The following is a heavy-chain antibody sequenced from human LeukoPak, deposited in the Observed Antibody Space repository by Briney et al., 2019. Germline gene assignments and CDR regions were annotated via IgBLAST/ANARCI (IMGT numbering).Heavy chain of an antibody. D-gene: IGHD1-14*01. CDR2: IYYSGST. Sequence: SETLSLTCTVSGGSISTYYWSWIRQPPGKGLEWIGYIYYSGSTNYDPSLKSRVTISVDMSKNEFSLKLTSVTAADTAVYYCARLRSRTVFDYWGQGTLVTVSS. V-gene: IGHV4-59*01. CDR1: GGSISTYY. CDR3: ARLRSRTVFDY. J-gene: IGHJ4*02.